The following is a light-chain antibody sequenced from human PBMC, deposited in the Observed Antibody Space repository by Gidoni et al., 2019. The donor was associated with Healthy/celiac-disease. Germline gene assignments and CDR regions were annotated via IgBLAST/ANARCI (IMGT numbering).Light chain of an antibody. J-gene: IGKJ1*01. CDR1: QSVLYCSNTKNY. Sequence: DIVMTQAPDFPAVSLGERATINCKSSQSVLYCSNTKNYLAWYQQKPGQPPKLLIYWASTRESGVPDRFSGSGSGTDFTLTISSLQAEDVAVYYCQQYYSTQKTFXQXTKVEIK. CDR3: QQYYSTQKT. V-gene: IGKV4-1*01. CDR2: WAS.